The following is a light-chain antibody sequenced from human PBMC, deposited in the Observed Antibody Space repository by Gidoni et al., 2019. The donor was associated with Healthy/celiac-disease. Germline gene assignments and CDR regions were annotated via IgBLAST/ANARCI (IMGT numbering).Light chain of an antibody. V-gene: IGKV3-11*01. CDR3: QQRSNWPPT. J-gene: IGKJ5*01. CDR2: DAS. CDR1: QSVSSY. Sequence: ETVLTQSPATLSLSPGERATLSCRASQSVSSYLTWYQQKPGQAPRLLIYDASNRATGIPARFSGSGSGTDFTLTISSLEPEDFAVYYCQQRSNWPPTFXQXTRLEIK.